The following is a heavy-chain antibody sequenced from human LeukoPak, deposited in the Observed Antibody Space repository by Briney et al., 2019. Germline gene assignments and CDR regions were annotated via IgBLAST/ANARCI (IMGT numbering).Heavy chain of an antibody. CDR2: IIPIFGTA. CDR3: ARAPGYSYDNVAFDI. J-gene: IGHJ3*02. D-gene: IGHD5-18*01. CDR1: GGTFSGYA. V-gene: IGHV1-69*01. Sequence: GSSVNVSCKASGGTFSGYAISWVRQAPGQGLEWMGGIIPIFGTANYAQKFQGRVTITADESTSTAYMELSSLRSEDTAVYYCARAPGYSYDNVAFDIWGQGTMVTVSS.